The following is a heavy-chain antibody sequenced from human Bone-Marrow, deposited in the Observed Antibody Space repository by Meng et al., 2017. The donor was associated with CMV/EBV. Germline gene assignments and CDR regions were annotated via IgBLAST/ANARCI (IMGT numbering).Heavy chain of an antibody. V-gene: IGHV3-30*02. D-gene: IGHD2-2*02. J-gene: IGHJ5*02. CDR3: ARDTPLHCSSTSCYTDWFDP. Sequence: GESLKISCAASGFTFTRHDMHWVRQAPGKGLEWVAFIRYDGSNKYYADSVKGRFTISRDNSKNTLYVQMNSLRSEDTAVYYCARDTPLHCSSTSCYTDWFDPWGPGTLVTVAS. CDR2: IRYDGSNK. CDR1: GFTFTRHD.